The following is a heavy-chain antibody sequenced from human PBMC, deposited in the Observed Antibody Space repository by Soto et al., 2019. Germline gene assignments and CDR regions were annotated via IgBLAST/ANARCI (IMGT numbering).Heavy chain of an antibody. CDR1: GGTFSSYT. Sequence: SVKVSCKASGGTFSSYTISWVRQAPGQGLEWMGRIIPILGIANYAQKFQGRVTITADKSTSTAYMELSSLRSEDTAVYYCARVVYYYGSGSRYYYMDVWGKGTTVTVSS. D-gene: IGHD3-10*01. CDR2: IIPILGIA. V-gene: IGHV1-69*02. CDR3: ARVVYYYGSGSRYYYMDV. J-gene: IGHJ6*03.